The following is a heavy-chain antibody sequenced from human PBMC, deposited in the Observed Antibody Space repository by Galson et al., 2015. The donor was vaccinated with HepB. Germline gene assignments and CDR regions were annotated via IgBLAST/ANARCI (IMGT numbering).Heavy chain of an antibody. CDR2: ISWNSGSI. D-gene: IGHD6-13*01. J-gene: IGHJ4*02. V-gene: IGHV3-9*01. CDR1: GFTFDDYA. CDR3: AKDLHEYSSSRSWTGMVD. Sequence: SLRLSCAASGFTFDDYAMHWVRQAPGKGLEWVSGISWNSGSIGYADSVKGRFTISRDNAKNSLYLQMNSLRAEDTALYYCAKDLHEYSSSRSWTGMVDWGQGTLVTVSS.